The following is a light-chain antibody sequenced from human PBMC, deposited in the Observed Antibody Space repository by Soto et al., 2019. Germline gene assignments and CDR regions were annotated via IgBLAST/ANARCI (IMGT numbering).Light chain of an antibody. CDR2: GAS. CDR3: QQYGSSPWT. Sequence: EIVLTQSPGTLSLSAGERATLSCRASQSVSSNYLAWYQHKPGQAPRLLIYGASGTTTGIPDRFRGGGSGTDFTLTISRLEPEDFEVYYGQQYGSSPWTFGQGTKVDIK. V-gene: IGKV3-20*01. CDR1: QSVSSNY. J-gene: IGKJ1*01.